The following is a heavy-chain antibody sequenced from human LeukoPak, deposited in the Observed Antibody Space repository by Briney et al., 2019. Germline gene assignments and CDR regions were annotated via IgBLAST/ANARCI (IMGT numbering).Heavy chain of an antibody. CDR1: GYSFTNYW. CDR2: IHPGESDT. V-gene: IGHV5-51*01. D-gene: IGHD3-9*01. J-gene: IGHJ4*02. CDR3: ARLPPMRYFDWLPPDY. Sequence: GESLEISCKGSGYSFTNYWIGWLRQMPGKALEWMGSIHPGESDTRYSPSFEGQVTISADKSINTAFLQWSTLKASDTAMYYCARLPPMRYFDWLPPDYWGQGSLVTVSS.